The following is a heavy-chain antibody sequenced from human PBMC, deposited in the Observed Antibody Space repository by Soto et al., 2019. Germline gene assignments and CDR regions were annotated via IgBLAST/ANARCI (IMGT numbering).Heavy chain of an antibody. CDR2: MNPDSGNR. D-gene: IGHD2-15*01. V-gene: IGHV1-8*01. J-gene: IGHJ3*02. CDR1: GYTFTSYD. CDR3: ARELVVNGAFDI. Sequence: ASVKVSCKTSGYTFTSYDINWVRQATGQGLEWMGWMNPDSGNRGYAQKFQGRVTMTTDTSISTAYMELSGLRSDDTAMYYCARELVVNGAFDIWGQGTMVTVSS.